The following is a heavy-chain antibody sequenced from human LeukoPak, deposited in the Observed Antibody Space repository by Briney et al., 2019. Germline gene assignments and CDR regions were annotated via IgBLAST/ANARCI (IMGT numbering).Heavy chain of an antibody. V-gene: IGHV3-21*01. D-gene: IGHD6-19*01. Sequence: GGSLRLSCAASGFTFSSYSMNWVRQAPGKGLEWVSSISSSSSYIYYADSVKGRFTISRDNAKNSLYLQMNSLRAEDTAVYYCAKSPMAVARGYFDYWGQGTLVTVSS. CDR2: ISSSSSYI. J-gene: IGHJ4*02. CDR1: GFTFSSYS. CDR3: AKSPMAVARGYFDY.